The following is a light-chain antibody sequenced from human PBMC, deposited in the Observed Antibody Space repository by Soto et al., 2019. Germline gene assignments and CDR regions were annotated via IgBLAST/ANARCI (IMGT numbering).Light chain of an antibody. CDR2: GAS. J-gene: IGKJ2*01. CDR1: QSVGSN. V-gene: IGKV3-15*01. Sequence: EIVMTQSPATLSVSPGERASLSCRASQSVGSNLAWYQQTAGQAPRLLIYGASTRATGIPARFSGSGSGTEFHLTLRSLASEEFAVYSCQQYTNWPYTFGQGTKLEIK. CDR3: QQYTNWPYT.